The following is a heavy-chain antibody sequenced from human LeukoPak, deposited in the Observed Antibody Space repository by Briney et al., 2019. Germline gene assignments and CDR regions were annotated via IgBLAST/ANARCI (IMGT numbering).Heavy chain of an antibody. D-gene: IGHD6-6*01. V-gene: IGHV4-34*01. CDR2: INHSGST. J-gene: IGHJ1*01. CDR3: ARGLVAARLQH. Sequence: SETLSLTCAVYGGSFSGYYWSWIRQPPGKGLEWIGEINHSGSTNYDPSLKSRVSISVDTSKNQFSLKLSSVTAADMAVYYCARGLVAARLQHWGQGTLVTVSS. CDR1: GGSFSGYY.